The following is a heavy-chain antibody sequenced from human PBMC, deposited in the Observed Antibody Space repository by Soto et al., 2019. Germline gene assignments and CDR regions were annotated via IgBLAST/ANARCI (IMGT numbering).Heavy chain of an antibody. D-gene: IGHD4-17*01. CDR1: GYTFSSYA. J-gene: IGHJ6*02. V-gene: IGHV3-30*18. CDR2: ISFDENSK. Sequence: QVQLVESGGGVVQPGRSLRLSCVASGYTFSSYAVHWVRQAPGKGLEWVAVISFDENSKSYADFAKGRFTVSRDDSKNTLHQQMNSLKIEETAVYYCAKDTSGPNGDIYYGLDAWGQGTTVTVS. CDR3: AKDTSGPNGDIYYGLDA.